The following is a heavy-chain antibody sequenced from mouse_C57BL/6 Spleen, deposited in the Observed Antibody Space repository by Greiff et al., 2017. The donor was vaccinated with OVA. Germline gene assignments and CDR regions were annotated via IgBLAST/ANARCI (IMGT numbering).Heavy chain of an antibody. CDR2: ISYDGSN. CDR3: ARGDYSKVDY. D-gene: IGHD2-5*01. J-gene: IGHJ2*01. V-gene: IGHV3-6*01. Sequence: EVKLMESGPGLVKPSQSLSLTCSVTGYSITSGYYWNWIRQFPGNNLEWMGYISYDGSNNYNPSLKNRISITRDTSKNQFFLKLNSVTTEDTATYYCARGDYSKVDYWGQGTTRTVSS. CDR1: GYSITSGYY.